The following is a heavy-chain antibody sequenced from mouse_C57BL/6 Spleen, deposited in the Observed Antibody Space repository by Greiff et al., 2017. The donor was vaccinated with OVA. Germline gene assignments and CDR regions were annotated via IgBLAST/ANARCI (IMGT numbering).Heavy chain of an antibody. CDR2: ISYDGSN. V-gene: IGHV3-6*01. J-gene: IGHJ3*01. CDR3: ARDFAFAY. CDR1: GYSITSGYY. Sequence: EVKVEESGPGLVKPSQSLSLTCSVTGYSITSGYYWNWIRQFPGNKLEWMGYISYDGSNNYNPSLKNRISITRDTSKNQFFLKLNSVTTEDTATYYCARDFAFAYWGQGTLVTVSA.